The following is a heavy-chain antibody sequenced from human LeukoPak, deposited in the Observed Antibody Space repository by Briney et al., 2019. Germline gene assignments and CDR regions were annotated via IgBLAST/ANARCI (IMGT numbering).Heavy chain of an antibody. CDR2: IYYSGST. J-gene: IGHJ6*03. CDR3: ARGTLGDYGDYRLYYYMDV. Sequence: PSETLSLTCTVSGGSISSYYWSWIRQPPGKGLEWIGYIYYSGSTNYNPSLKSRVTISVDTSKNQFSLKLSSVTAADTAVYYCARGTLGDYGDYRLYYYMDVWGKGTTVTIYS. D-gene: IGHD4-17*01. CDR1: GGSISSYY. V-gene: IGHV4-59*01.